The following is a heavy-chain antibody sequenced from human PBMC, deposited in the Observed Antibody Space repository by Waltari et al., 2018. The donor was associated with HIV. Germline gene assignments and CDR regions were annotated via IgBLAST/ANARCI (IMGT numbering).Heavy chain of an antibody. V-gene: IGHV3-30-3*01. J-gene: IGHJ4*02. CDR3: VRVGGRIPMIVVAPFDH. CDR2: ISYDATNK. Sequence: VLLVESGGGVVQPGRSQRLSWAASGFSFGDVVRTGVRKSPDKVLEWVTAISYDATNKYYSDSVKGRFTVSRDNRKNTLYLQMNSLRPEDSGVYFCVRVGGRIPMIVVAPFDHWGQGTRVTVSS. CDR1: GFSFGDVV. D-gene: IGHD3-22*01.